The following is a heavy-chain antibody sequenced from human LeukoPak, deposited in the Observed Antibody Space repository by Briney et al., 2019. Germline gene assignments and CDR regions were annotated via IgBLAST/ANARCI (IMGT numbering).Heavy chain of an antibody. J-gene: IGHJ5*02. V-gene: IGHV5-51*01. CDR1: GYSFTSYW. CDR2: IYPGDSDT. Sequence: GESLKISCKGSGYSFTSYWIGWVRQMPGKGLEWMGIIYPGDSDTRYSPSFQGQVTFSADKSINTAYLQWSSLKASDTAMYYCARLRGSIFGVDPNIWFDTWGQGTLVTVSS. CDR3: ARLRGSIFGVDPNIWFDT. D-gene: IGHD3-3*01.